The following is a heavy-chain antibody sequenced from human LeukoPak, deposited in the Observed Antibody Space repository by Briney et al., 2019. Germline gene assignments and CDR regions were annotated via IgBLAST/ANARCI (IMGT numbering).Heavy chain of an antibody. D-gene: IGHD3-22*01. CDR1: GYTFTSNG. CDR3: ARGGDSSGHTDY. V-gene: IGHV1-8*01. J-gene: IGHJ4*02. CDR2: MNPNSGNT. Sequence: ASVKVSCTGSGYTFTSNGINWVRQATGQGLEWMGWMNPNSGNTGYAQKFQGRVTMTRNTSISTAYMELSSLRSEDTAVYYCARGGDSSGHTDYWGQGTLVTVSS.